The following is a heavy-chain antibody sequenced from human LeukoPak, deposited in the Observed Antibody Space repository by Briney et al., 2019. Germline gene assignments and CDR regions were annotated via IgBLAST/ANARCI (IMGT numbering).Heavy chain of an antibody. J-gene: IGHJ6*02. Sequence: ASVKVSCKVSGYTLTELSMHWVRQAPGKGLEWMGGFDPEDGETIYAQKFQGRVTMTEDTSTDTAYMELSSLRSEDKAVYYCATTESIVPAANYYYYGMDVWGQGTTVTVSS. CDR3: ATTESIVPAANYYYYGMDV. CDR2: FDPEDGET. D-gene: IGHD2-2*01. CDR1: GYTLTELS. V-gene: IGHV1-24*01.